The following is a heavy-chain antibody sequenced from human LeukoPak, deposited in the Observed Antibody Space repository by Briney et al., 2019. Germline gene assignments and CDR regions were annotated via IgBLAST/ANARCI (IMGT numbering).Heavy chain of an antibody. Sequence: ASVKVSCKVSGYTLTELSMHWVRQAPGKGLEWMGGFNPEDGETIYAQKFQGRVTMTEDTSTDTAYMELSSLRSEDTAVYYCATGLPYYDFWSGPAMARYFQHWGQGTLVTVS. V-gene: IGHV1-24*01. D-gene: IGHD3-3*01. CDR2: FNPEDGET. J-gene: IGHJ1*01. CDR3: ATGLPYYDFWSGPAMARYFQH. CDR1: GYTLTELS.